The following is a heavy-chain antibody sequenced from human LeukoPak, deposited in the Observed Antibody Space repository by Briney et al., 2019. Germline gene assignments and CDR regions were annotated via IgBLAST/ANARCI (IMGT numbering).Heavy chain of an antibody. Sequence: ASVMVSCKASGYTFTSYGISWVRQAPGQGLEWMGWISAYNGNTNYAQKLQGRVTMTTDTSTSTAYMELRSLRSDDTAVYYCAKLRFLRALDIVVVPASFWGQGTMVTVSS. CDR2: ISAYNGNT. J-gene: IGHJ3*01. V-gene: IGHV1-18*01. CDR3: AKLRFLRALDIVVVPASF. CDR1: GYTFTSYG. D-gene: IGHD2-2*01.